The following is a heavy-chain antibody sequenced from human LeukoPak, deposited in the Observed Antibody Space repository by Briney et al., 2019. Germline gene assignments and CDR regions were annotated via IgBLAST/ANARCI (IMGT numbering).Heavy chain of an antibody. CDR3: AKRGGSSTRRSPIDY. J-gene: IGHJ4*02. CDR2: IRQDGSKR. Sequence: GGSLRLSCTASGFTFSGYWMTWVRQAPGKGPEWVANIRQDGSKRYYVDSVRGRFTISRDNAKNSLFLQINGLRAEDTAVYYCAKRGGSSTRRSPIDYWGQGTLVTVSS. CDR1: GFTFSGYW. V-gene: IGHV3-7*01. D-gene: IGHD2-15*01.